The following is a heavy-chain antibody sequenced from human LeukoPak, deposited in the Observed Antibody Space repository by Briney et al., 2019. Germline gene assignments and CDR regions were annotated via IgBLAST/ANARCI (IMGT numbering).Heavy chain of an antibody. V-gene: IGHV3-48*01. Sequence: PGGSLRLSCAASGFTFSSYSMNWVRQAPGKGLEWVSYISSSSSTIYYAASVKGRFTISRDNAKNSLYLQMNSLRAEDTAVYYCARDLGSGYYLYYFDYWGQGTLVTVSS. D-gene: IGHD3-3*01. CDR2: ISSSSSTI. CDR1: GFTFSSYS. CDR3: ARDLGSGYYLYYFDY. J-gene: IGHJ4*02.